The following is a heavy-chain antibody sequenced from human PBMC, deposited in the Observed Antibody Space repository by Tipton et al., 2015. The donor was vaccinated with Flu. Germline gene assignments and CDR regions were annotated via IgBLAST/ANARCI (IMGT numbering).Heavy chain of an antibody. J-gene: IGHJ4*01. V-gene: IGHV4-59*11. D-gene: IGHD4-17*01. CDR1: GGSIRSHY. CDR2: MFYTGNT. CDR3: AKSTASFDY. Sequence: LRLSCTVSGGSIRSHYWSWIRQPPGKTLEWIGCMFYTGNTDHNPSLRSRVTMSIDTSRSAFSLKLDSVTAADTAVYYCAKSTASFDYWGQGILVTVSS.